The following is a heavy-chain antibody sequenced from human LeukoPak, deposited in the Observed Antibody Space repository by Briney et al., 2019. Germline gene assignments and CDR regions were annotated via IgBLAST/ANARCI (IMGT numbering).Heavy chain of an antibody. D-gene: IGHD3-9*01. V-gene: IGHV1-69*05. CDR2: IIPIFGTA. CDR3: ARDLDYDIFSLDY. Sequence: SVTVSCKASGGTFSSYAISWVRQAPGQGLEWMGGIIPIFGTANYAQKFQGRVTITTDESTSTAYMELSSLRSEDTAVYYCARDLDYDIFSLDYWGQGTLVTVSS. CDR1: GGTFSSYA. J-gene: IGHJ4*02.